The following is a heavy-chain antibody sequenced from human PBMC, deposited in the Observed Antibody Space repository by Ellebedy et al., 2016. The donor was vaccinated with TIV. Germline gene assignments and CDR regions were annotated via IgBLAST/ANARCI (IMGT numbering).Heavy chain of an antibody. D-gene: IGHD6-19*01. CDR2: IYYSGST. CDR3: ARGSSGSGWPFDY. CDR1: GGSISSYY. J-gene: IGHJ4*02. Sequence: MPSETLSLTCTVSGGSISSYYWSWIRQPPGKGLEWIGYIYYSGSTNYNPSLKSRVTILMDTSNNQFSLKLISVTAADTAVYYCARGSSGSGWPFDYWGQGSLVTVSS. V-gene: IGHV4-59*01.